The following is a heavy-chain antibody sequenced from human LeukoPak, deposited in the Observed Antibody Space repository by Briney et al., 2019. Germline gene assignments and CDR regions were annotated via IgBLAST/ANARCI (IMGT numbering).Heavy chain of an antibody. Sequence: SETLSLTCAVYGGSFSGYYWSWIRQPPGKGLEWIGEINHSGSTNYNPSLKSRVTISVDTSKNQFSLKLSSVTAADTAVYYCARGLFIGYCSSTSCYNWFDPWGQGTLVTVSS. D-gene: IGHD2-2*01. CDR1: GGSFSGYY. CDR2: INHSGST. J-gene: IGHJ5*02. CDR3: ARGLFIGYCSSTSCYNWFDP. V-gene: IGHV4-34*01.